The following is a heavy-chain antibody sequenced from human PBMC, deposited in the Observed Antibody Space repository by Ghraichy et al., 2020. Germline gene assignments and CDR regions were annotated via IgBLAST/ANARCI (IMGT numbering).Heavy chain of an antibody. CDR3: ARRHYYVSSGDTPSMDV. CDR2: ISYSGST. D-gene: IGHD3-22*01. CDR1: GGSISSYY. J-gene: IGHJ6*02. V-gene: IGHV4-59*01. Sequence: SETLSLTCTVSGGSISSYYWNWIRQSPGKGLEWIGYISYSGSTNYNPSLKSRVTISVDTSKNQLSLKLSSVTAADTAVYYCARRHYYVSSGDTPSMDVWGQGTTVTVSS.